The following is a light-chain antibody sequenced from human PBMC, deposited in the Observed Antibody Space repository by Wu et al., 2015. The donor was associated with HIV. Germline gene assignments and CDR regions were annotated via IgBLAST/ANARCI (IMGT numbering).Light chain of an antibody. V-gene: IGKV1-39*01. CDR3: QQLNGYPLT. J-gene: IGKJ4*01. CDR2: AAS. CDR1: QSISSY. Sequence: DIQMTQSPSSLSASVGDRVTITCRASQSISSYLNWYQQKPGKAPKLLIYAASSLQSGVPSRFSGRGSGTEFTLTISSLQPEDFATYYCQQLNGYPLTFGGGTKVEIK.